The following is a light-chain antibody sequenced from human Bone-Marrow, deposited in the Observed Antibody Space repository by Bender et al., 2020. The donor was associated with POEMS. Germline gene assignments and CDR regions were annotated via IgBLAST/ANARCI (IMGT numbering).Light chain of an antibody. V-gene: IGLV2-14*03. J-gene: IGLJ3*02. CDR2: DVR. CDR3: CSSTLSRTWV. Sequence: QSALTQPASVSGSPGQSITISCTGTSSDVGYFNYVSWYQQYPGKAPKVIIYDVRNRPSGVSNRFSGSKSGNTASLTISGLQAEDEGDYFCCSSTLSRTWVFGGGTKLTVL. CDR1: SSDVGYFNY.